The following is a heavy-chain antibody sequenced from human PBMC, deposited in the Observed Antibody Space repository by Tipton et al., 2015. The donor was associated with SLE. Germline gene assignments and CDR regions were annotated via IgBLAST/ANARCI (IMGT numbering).Heavy chain of an antibody. J-gene: IGHJ3*02. D-gene: IGHD4-23*01. CDR1: GGSISSGDYY. Sequence: TLSLTCTVSGGSISSGDYYWSWIRQPPGKGLEWIGYIYYSGSTNYNPSLKSRVTISVDTSKNQFSLRLSSVTAADTAVYYCARERGGGNSDAFDIWGQGTMVTVSS. CDR3: ARERGGGNSDAFDI. V-gene: IGHV4-61*08. CDR2: IYYSGST.